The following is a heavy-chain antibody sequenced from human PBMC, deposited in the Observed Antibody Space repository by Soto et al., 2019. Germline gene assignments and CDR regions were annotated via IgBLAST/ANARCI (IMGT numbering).Heavy chain of an antibody. CDR1: GGTFSSYT. D-gene: IGHD6-13*01. CDR3: ASTGYSSRSHFDY. J-gene: IGHJ4*02. Sequence: QVQLVQSGAEVKKPGSSVKVSCKASGGTFSSYTISWVRQAPGQGLEWMGRIIPILGIANYAQKFQGRDTITADKSTSTAYMELNSLRSEDTAVYYCASTGYSSRSHFDYWGQGTLVTVSS. CDR2: IIPILGIA. V-gene: IGHV1-69*02.